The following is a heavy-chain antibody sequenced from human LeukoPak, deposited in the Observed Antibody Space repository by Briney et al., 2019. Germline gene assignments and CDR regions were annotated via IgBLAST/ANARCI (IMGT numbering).Heavy chain of an antibody. V-gene: IGHV3-30*02. Sequence: GGSLRLSCAAPGFIFSNFAMHWVRQAPGKGLEWVTFIRYDGRDKYYVDSVKGRFTISRDNSKKTLYLQMKRLRAEDTAVYYCAKVLQYCSTGSCSYFDSWGQGTLVTVSS. D-gene: IGHD2-15*01. CDR3: AKVLQYCSTGSCSYFDS. CDR2: IRYDGRDK. CDR1: GFIFSNFA. J-gene: IGHJ4*02.